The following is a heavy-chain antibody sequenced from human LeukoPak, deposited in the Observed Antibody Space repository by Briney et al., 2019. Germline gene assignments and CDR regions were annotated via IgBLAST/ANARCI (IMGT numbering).Heavy chain of an antibody. J-gene: IGHJ6*03. CDR2: TSYDGSNK. CDR3: AKGSIAAAGNEGYYYYYYMDV. D-gene: IGHD6-13*01. CDR1: GFTFSSYG. Sequence: GSLRLSCAASGFTFSSYGMHWVRQAPGKGLEWVAVTSYDGSNKYYADSVKGRFTISRDNSKNTLYLQMNSLRAEDTAVYYCAKGSIAAAGNEGYYYYYYMDVWGKGTTVTVSS. V-gene: IGHV3-30*18.